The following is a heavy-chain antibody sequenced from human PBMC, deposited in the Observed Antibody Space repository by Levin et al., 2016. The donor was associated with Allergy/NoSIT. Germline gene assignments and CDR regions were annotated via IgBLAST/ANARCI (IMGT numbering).Heavy chain of an antibody. D-gene: IGHD5-18*01. CDR1: GFTFSSYA. J-gene: IGHJ4*02. Sequence: GGSLRLSCAASGFTFSSYAMSWVRQAPGKGLEWVSAISGSGGSTYYADSVKGRFTISRDNSKNTLYLQMNSLRAEDTAVYYCAKDLEYSYGYVGWFDYWGQGTLVTVSS. CDR3: AKDLEYSYGYVGWFDY. V-gene: IGHV3-23*01. CDR2: ISGSGGST.